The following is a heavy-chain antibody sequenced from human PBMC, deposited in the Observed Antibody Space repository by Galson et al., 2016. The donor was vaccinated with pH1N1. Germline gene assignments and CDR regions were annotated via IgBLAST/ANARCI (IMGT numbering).Heavy chain of an antibody. D-gene: IGHD3-10*01. CDR3: ATENYGPRCYYRGRTFDY. J-gene: IGHJ4*02. Sequence: SLRLSCAASGFTFSDYYMTWIRQPPGKGPEWVAYIGSSGNVTYSANSVTGRFTISRDNAKHSLYLQMNGLRAEDTAVYYCATENYGPRCYYRGRTFDYWGQGILVTVSS. CDR1: GFTFSDYY. V-gene: IGHV3-11*01. CDR2: IGSSGNVT.